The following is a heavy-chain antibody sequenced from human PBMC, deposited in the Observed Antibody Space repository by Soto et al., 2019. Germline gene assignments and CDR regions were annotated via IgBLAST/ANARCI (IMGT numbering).Heavy chain of an antibody. V-gene: IGHV4-30-4*08. CDR3: ARGNVVAIDY. D-gene: IGHD2-21*01. CDR2: IYYNGTT. J-gene: IGHJ4*02. Sequence: LSLTCTVSGGSISSPNFYWSWIRQHPGKGLEWIGHIYYNGTTYYNPTLKSRVSISVDTSKNQFSLKMSSVTAADTAVYYGARGNVVAIDYWGQGTLVTVS. CDR1: GGSISSPNFY.